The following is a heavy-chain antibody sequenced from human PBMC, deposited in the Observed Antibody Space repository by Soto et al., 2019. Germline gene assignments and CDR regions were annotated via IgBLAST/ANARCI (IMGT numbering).Heavy chain of an antibody. D-gene: IGHD6-19*01. CDR1: GESFSGYI. CDR2: INHSGSA. J-gene: IGHJ4*02. V-gene: IGHV4-34*01. Sequence: SETLSLTCAVYGESFSGYIWTWIRQTPGKGLQWIGQINHSGSAYYNPSLKSRVTISVHTSNSQCSLELSSVTAADTAVYYCARGLITGSHYSGGWYYFDSWGQGTQDTVSS. CDR3: ARGLITGSHYSGGWYYFDS.